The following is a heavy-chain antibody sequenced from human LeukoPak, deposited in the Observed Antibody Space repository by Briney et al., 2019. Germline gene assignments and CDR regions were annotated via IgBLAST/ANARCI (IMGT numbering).Heavy chain of an antibody. V-gene: IGHV3-23*01. D-gene: IGHD2-2*02. CDR2: ISGSGGST. Sequence: PGGSLRLSCAASGFTFSSYAMSWVRQAPGKGLEWVSAISGSGGSTYYADSVKGRFTISRDNSKNTLYLQMNSLRAEDTAVYYCAKGLHKYCSSTSCYTGGYFQHWGQGTLVTVSS. J-gene: IGHJ1*01. CDR3: AKGLHKYCSSTSCYTGGYFQH. CDR1: GFTFSSYA.